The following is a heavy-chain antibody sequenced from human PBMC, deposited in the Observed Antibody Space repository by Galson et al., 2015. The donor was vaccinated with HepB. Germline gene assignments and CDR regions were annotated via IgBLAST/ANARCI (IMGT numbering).Heavy chain of an antibody. J-gene: IGHJ3*02. CDR3: ARGLSSSGAFDI. D-gene: IGHD6-13*01. CDR2: MNPNSGNT. CDR1: GYTFTSYD. V-gene: IGHV1-8*01. Sequence: VKVSCKASGYTFTSYDINWVRQATGQGLEWMGWMNPNSGNTGYAQKFQGRVTMTRNTSISTAYMELSSLRSEDTAVYYCARGLSSSGAFDIWGQGTMVTVSS.